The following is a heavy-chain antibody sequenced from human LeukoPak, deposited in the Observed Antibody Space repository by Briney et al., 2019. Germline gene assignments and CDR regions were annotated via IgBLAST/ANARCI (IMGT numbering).Heavy chain of an antibody. D-gene: IGHD4-17*01. J-gene: IGHJ4*02. CDR1: VYTFTGYY. V-gene: IGHV1-2*02. CDR3: ARAYDYGDYLDY. CDR2: INPNSGGT. Sequence: ASVKVSCKASVYTFTGYYMHWVRQAPGQGLEWMGWINPNSGGTNYAQKFQGRVTMTRDTSISTAYMELSRLRSDDTAVYYCARAYDYGDYLDYWGQGTLVTVSS.